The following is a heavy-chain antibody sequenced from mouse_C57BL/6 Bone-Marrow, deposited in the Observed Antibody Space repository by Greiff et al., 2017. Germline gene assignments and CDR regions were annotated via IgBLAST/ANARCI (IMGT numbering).Heavy chain of an antibody. D-gene: IGHD1-1*01. V-gene: IGHV1-69*01. CDR3: ARDYYGSSPWFAD. J-gene: IGHJ3*01. CDR1: GYTFTSYW. CDR2: IDPSDSYT. Sequence: QVQLQQPGAELVMPGASVKLSCKASGYTFTSYWMHWVQQRPGQGLEWIGEIDPSDSYTKYNQKFKGKSTLTVDHSSITAYMQLSSLTSEDSAVYYCARDYYGSSPWFADWGQGTLVTVSA.